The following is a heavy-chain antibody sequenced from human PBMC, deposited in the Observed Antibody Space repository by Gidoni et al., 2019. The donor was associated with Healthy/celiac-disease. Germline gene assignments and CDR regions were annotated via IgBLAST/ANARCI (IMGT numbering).Heavy chain of an antibody. CDR1: GFTFSSYE. D-gene: IGHD5-12*01. CDR2: ISSSGSTK. J-gene: IGHJ2*01. CDR3: ARGARWLQVGFDL. Sequence: EVQLVESGGGLVQPGGSLSLSCAASGFTFSSYEMNWVRQAPGKGMEWFSYISSSGSTKYYADSVKGRFTISRDNAKNSLYLQMNSLRAEDTAVYYCARGARWLQVGFDLWGRGTLVTVSS. V-gene: IGHV3-48*03.